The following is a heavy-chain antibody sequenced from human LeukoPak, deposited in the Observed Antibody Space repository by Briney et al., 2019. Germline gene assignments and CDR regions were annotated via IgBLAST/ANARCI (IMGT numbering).Heavy chain of an antibody. CDR2: ISGSGGST. CDR1: GLAFSSYA. D-gene: IGHD1-26*01. J-gene: IGHJ5*02. CDR3: AKGPRGAIINWFDP. Sequence: PGGSLRLSCAASGLAFSSYAMSWVRHAPGKGLEWVSSISGSGGSTYYADSVKGRFTISRDNSKNTLYLQMNSLRAEDTAVYYCAKGPRGAIINWFDPWGQGTLVTVSS. V-gene: IGHV3-23*01.